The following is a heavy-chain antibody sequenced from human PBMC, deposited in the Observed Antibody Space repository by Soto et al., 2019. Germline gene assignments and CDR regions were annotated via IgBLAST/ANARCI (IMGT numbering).Heavy chain of an antibody. CDR3: AREGRASSGWYWFDP. J-gene: IGHJ5*02. D-gene: IGHD6-19*01. CDR2: IYYSGST. CDR1: GGSISSSSYY. V-gene: IGHV4-39*07. Sequence: PSETLSLTCTVSGGSISSSSYYWGWIRQPPGKGLEWIGCIYYSGSTNYNPSLKSRVTISVDTSKNQFSLKLSSVTAADTAVYYCAREGRASSGWYWFDPWGQGTLVTVSS.